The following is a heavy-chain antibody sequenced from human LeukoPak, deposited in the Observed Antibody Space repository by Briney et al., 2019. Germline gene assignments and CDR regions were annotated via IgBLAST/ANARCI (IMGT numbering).Heavy chain of an antibody. V-gene: IGHV3-15*01. J-gene: IGHJ4*02. CDR1: GFTFSKAW. D-gene: IGHD3-9*01. Sequence: PGGSLRLSCAASGFTFSKAWITWVRQAPGKGLEWVGRIKRKTDGGTTDYAAPVKGRFTISRDDSKNTLYLQMNSLKTEDTAVYYCTTDLTGYYFFDYWGQGTLVTVSS. CDR2: IKRKTDGGTT. CDR3: TTDLTGYYFFDY.